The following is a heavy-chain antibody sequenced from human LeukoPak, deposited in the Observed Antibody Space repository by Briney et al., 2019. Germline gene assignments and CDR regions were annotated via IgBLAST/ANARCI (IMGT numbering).Heavy chain of an antibody. V-gene: IGHV1-18*01. CDR1: GYTFASYG. D-gene: IGHD3-22*01. Sequence: ASVKASCKASGYTFASYGISWVRQAPGQGLEWMGWISAYNGNTNYAQKLQGRVTMTTDTSTSTAYMELRSPKSDDTAVYYCASLKNYYDSSGYLVTNAFDIWGQGTMVTVSS. CDR2: ISAYNGNT. CDR3: ASLKNYYDSSGYLVTNAFDI. J-gene: IGHJ3*02.